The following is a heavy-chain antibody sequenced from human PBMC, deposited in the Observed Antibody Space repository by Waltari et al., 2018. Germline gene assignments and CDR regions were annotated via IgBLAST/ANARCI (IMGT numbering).Heavy chain of an antibody. D-gene: IGHD1-1*01. CDR3: ARGDGTGKYGY. J-gene: IGHJ4*02. CDR1: GGSFRGYY. CDR2: TTDSERT. V-gene: IGHV4-34*02. Sequence: QVQLQQWGAGLLKPSETLSLTGAVYGGSFRGYYWSWIRQPPGKGLEWIGKTTDSERTKYNPSLKSRISISLYTSKNQFSLTVFSVTAADAAVYYCARGDGTGKYGYWGQGTRVTVSS.